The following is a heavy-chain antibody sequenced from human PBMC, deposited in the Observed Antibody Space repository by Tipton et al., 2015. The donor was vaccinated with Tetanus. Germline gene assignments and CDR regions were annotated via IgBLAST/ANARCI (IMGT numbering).Heavy chain of an antibody. CDR3: ARDSRLLYAMDV. Sequence: TLSLTCTVSGDSISSGNYRYNWIRQLPGKGLEWIGYIYHTGTTYYNPSFKSRVSISVDTSMSQFSLELNSVTAADTAVYYCARDSRLLYAMDVWGQGATVAVSS. V-gene: IGHV4-31*03. J-gene: IGHJ6*02. CDR2: IYHTGTT. CDR1: GDSISSGNYR. D-gene: IGHD6-25*01.